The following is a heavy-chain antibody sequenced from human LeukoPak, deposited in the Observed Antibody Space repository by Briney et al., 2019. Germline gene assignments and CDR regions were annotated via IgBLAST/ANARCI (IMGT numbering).Heavy chain of an antibody. Sequence: PGGSLRLSCAASGFTFSSYWMSWVRQAPGKGLEWVANINKDGGEKYYVDSVKGRFTISRDNAKNSLYLQMNSLRAEDTAVYYCARVGYYYYGMDVWGQGTTVTVSS. V-gene: IGHV3-7*01. CDR2: INKDGGEK. CDR1: GFTFSSYW. CDR3: ARVGYYYYGMDV. D-gene: IGHD3-22*01. J-gene: IGHJ6*02.